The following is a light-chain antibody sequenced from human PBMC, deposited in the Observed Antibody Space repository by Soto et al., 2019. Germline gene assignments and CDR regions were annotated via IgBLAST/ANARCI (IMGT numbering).Light chain of an antibody. Sequence: EIVLTQSPGTLSLSPGERVTLSCRASQSVSSSYLAWYQQKPGQAPRLLIYGASSRATGIPDRFSGSGSGTEFTLTISRVEPEDFAVYYCQQHGSSPTFGQGSKVDLK. J-gene: IGKJ1*01. CDR2: GAS. CDR1: QSVSSSY. V-gene: IGKV3-20*01. CDR3: QQHGSSPT.